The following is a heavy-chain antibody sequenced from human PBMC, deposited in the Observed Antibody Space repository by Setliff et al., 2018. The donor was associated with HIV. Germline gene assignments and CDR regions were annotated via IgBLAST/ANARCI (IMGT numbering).Heavy chain of an antibody. J-gene: IGHJ4*02. D-gene: IGHD3-22*01. CDR1: GYSFTSYW. CDR2: IFPDDSDT. Sequence: RGESLKISCKGSGYSFTSYWIGWVRQMPGKGLEWMGIIFPDDSDTRYSPSFQGHVTISADKSISTAYLQWSSLKASDTAIYYCARLGDDNSGYYQFWGQGTLVTVSS. CDR3: ARLGDDNSGYYQF. V-gene: IGHV5-51*01.